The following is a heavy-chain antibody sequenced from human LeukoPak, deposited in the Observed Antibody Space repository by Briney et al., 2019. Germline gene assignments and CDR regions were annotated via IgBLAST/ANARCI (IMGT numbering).Heavy chain of an antibody. CDR1: GGTFSSYA. Sequence: SVKVSCKASGGTFSSYAISWVRQAPGQGLEWMGGIIPIFGTANYAQKFQGRVTITTDESTSTAYMELSSLRSEDTAVYYCARRSMVRGVSGAFDIWGQGTMVTVSS. J-gene: IGHJ3*02. V-gene: IGHV1-69*05. CDR3: ARRSMVRGVSGAFDI. D-gene: IGHD3-10*01. CDR2: IIPIFGTA.